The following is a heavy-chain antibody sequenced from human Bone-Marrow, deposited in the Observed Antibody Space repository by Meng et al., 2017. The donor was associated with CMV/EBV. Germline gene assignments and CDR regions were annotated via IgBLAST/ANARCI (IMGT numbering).Heavy chain of an antibody. Sequence: AASGFTFSSYGIHGVRQARGKGLEWVAFIRSDGSNEYYVESVKGRFTISRENSKNTLYLQMNSLRVEDTAVYYCGKDIVGTRGMDVWGQGTTVTVSS. CDR2: IRSDGSNE. V-gene: IGHV3-30*02. CDR1: GFTFSSYG. J-gene: IGHJ6*02. D-gene: IGHD1-26*01. CDR3: GKDIVGTRGMDV.